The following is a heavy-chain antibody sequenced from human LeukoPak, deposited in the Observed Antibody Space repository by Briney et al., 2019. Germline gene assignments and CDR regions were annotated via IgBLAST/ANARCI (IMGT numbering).Heavy chain of an antibody. J-gene: IGHJ5*02. CDR3: ARIAGYSSGWYGRANWFDP. V-gene: IGHV4-34*01. CDR2: INHSGST. D-gene: IGHD6-19*01. CDR1: GGSFSGYY. Sequence: SETLSLTCAVYGGSFSGYYWSWIRQPPGKGLEWIGEINHSGSTSYNPSLKSRVTISVDTSKNQFSLKLSSVTAADTAVYYCARIAGYSSGWYGRANWFDPWGQGTLVTVSS.